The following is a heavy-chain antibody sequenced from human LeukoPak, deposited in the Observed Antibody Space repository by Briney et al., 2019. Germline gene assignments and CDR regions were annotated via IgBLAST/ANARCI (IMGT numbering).Heavy chain of an antibody. Sequence: SETLSLTCTVSGGSITNYYWSWIRQPPGKGLEWIVYIYFSGVTKYNPYSPSLTSRGTISADTSKNQIALKLTSVTAADTAVYYCARGDRITVTMFRPRPYIDYWGQGSLATVSS. CDR2: IYFSGVT. CDR1: GGSITNYY. CDR3: ARGDRITVTMFRPRPYIDY. J-gene: IGHJ4*02. V-gene: IGHV4-59*12. D-gene: IGHD4-17*01.